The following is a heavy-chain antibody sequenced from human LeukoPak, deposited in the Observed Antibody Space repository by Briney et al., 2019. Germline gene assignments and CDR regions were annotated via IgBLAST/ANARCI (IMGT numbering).Heavy chain of an antibody. CDR1: GFTFSSYG. D-gene: IGHD3-22*01. J-gene: IGHJ4*02. V-gene: IGHV3-23*01. CDR2: ISGGST. Sequence: GGSLRLSCAASGFTFSSYGVSWVRQAPGKGLEWVSTISGGSTYYADSVKGRFTISRDNSKNTLYLQMSSLRAEDTALYYCAKFAGSSGSEGDDYWGQGTLVTVSS. CDR3: AKFAGSSGSEGDDY.